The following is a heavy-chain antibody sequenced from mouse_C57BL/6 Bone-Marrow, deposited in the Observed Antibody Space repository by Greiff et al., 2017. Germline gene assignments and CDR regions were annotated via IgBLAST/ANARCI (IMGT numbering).Heavy chain of an antibody. J-gene: IGHJ4*01. CDR2: IDPEDGET. CDR1: GFNIKDYY. CDR3: ASYYGSSHYYAMDY. V-gene: IGHV14-2*01. D-gene: IGHD1-1*01. Sequence: EVMLVESGAELVKPGASVKLSCTASGFNIKDYYMHWVKQRTEQGLEWIGRIDPEDGETKYAPKFQGKATITADTSSNTAYLQLSSLTSEDTAVYYCASYYGSSHYYAMDYWGQGTSVTVSS.